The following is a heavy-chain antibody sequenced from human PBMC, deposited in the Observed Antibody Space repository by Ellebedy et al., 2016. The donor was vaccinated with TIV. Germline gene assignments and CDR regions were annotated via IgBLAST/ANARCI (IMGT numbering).Heavy chain of an antibody. CDR2: ISSADST. Sequence: GESLKISCAASGFTFSSYAMTWVRQAPGKGPEWVSSISSADSTYFADSVKGRFTISRDNAKTSLYLHMDSLRAEDTAVYYCARACFGGACYFEHWGQGTQVTVSS. V-gene: IGHV3-23*01. D-gene: IGHD3-3*01. J-gene: IGHJ4*02. CDR1: GFTFSSYA. CDR3: ARACFGGACYFEH.